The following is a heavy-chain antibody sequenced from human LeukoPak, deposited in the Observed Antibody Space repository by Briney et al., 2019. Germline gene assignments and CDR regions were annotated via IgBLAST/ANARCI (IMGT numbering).Heavy chain of an antibody. V-gene: IGHV3-30*02. CDR3: AKAKYYDILTGSLPTDY. CDR2: IRYDGSNK. J-gene: IGHJ4*02. D-gene: IGHD3-9*01. CDR1: GFTFSSYG. Sequence: PGGSLRLSCAASGFTFSSYGMHWVRQAPGKGLEWVAFIRYDGSNKYYADSVKGRFTISSDNSKNTLYLQMNSLRAEDTAVYYCAKAKYYDILTGSLPTDYWGQGTLVTVSS.